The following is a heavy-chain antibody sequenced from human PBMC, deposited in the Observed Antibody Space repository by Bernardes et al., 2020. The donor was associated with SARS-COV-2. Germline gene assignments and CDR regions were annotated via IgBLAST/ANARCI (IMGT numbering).Heavy chain of an antibody. Sequence: ETLSLTCTVSGGSISSYYWSWIRQPPGKGLEWIGYIYYSGSTNYNPSLKSRVTISVDTSKNQFSLKLSSVTAADTAVYYCARGLRFYDSSGYYFDYWGQGTLVTVSS. CDR2: IYYSGST. J-gene: IGHJ4*02. D-gene: IGHD3-22*01. CDR1: GGSISSYY. V-gene: IGHV4-59*01. CDR3: ARGLRFYDSSGYYFDY.